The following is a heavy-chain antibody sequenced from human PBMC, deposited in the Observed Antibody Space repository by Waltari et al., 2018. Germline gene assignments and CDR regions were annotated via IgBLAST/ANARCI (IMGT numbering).Heavy chain of an antibody. D-gene: IGHD5-12*01. Sequence: EVQLVQSGAEVKKPGATVKISCKVSGYTFTDYYMHWVQQAPGKGLEWMGLCDPEDGETIYAEKFQGIVTITADTSTDTAYMELSSLRSEDTAVYYCATSPGYSGKRRRVYYFDYWGQGTLVTVSS. CDR2: CDPEDGET. CDR3: ATSPGYSGKRRRVYYFDY. J-gene: IGHJ4*02. CDR1: GYTFTDYY. V-gene: IGHV1-69-2*01.